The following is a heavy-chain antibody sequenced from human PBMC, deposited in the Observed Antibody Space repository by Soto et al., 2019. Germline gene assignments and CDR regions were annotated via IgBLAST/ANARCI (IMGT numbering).Heavy chain of an antibody. CDR3: AASAPPATNYYYAMDV. CDR1: GGSVSSGIFY. V-gene: IGHV4-61*01. D-gene: IGHD5-12*01. Sequence: PSETLSLTCTVSGGSVSSGIFYWSWIRRPPGNGLEWIGYFYDSGSTNYNPSLRSRVTMSVNTSKNQFSLKLSSVTAADTAVYYCAASAPPATNYYYAMDVWGQGTTVTVYS. CDR2: FYDSGST. J-gene: IGHJ6*02.